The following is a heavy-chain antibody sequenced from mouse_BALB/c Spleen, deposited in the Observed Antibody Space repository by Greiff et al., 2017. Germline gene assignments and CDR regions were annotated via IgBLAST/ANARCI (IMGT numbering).Heavy chain of an antibody. CDR3: ARYITTVPFDY. J-gene: IGHJ2*01. Sequence: VQGVESGAELARPGASVKLSCKASGYTFTSYWMQWVKQRPGQVLEWIGAIYPGDGDTRYTQKFKGKATLTADKSSSTAYMQLSSLASEDSAVYYCARYITTVPFDYWGQGTTLTVSS. D-gene: IGHD1-1*01. CDR2: IYPGDGDT. V-gene: IGHV1-87*01. CDR1: GYTFTSYW.